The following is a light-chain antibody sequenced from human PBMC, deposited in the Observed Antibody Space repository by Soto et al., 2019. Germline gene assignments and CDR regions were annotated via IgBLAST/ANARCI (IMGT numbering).Light chain of an antibody. V-gene: IGKV3-15*01. CDR1: QSISSK. CDR2: GAS. Sequence: IVMTQSPATLSVSPGERATLSCRASQSISSKLAWYQQKPGQAPRLLIYGASTRATGIPARFSGSGSGTEFTLTISSLQSEDFAVYYCQQYNNWPLTFGGGTRLEIK. CDR3: QQYNNWPLT. J-gene: IGKJ5*01.